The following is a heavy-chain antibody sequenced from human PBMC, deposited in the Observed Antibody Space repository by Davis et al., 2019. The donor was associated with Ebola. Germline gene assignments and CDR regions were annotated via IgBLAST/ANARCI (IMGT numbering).Heavy chain of an antibody. CDR3: ARELVSNGWSRGAFDI. J-gene: IGHJ3*02. Sequence: GESLKISCAASGFTFRLYVMHWVRQAPGKGLEWVSVISYAGSNEDYVDSVKGRFTISRDNSKNKVYLQMNSLRPDDTAVYYCARELVSNGWSRGAFDIWGQGTMVTVSS. CDR1: GFTFRLYV. D-gene: IGHD6-19*01. CDR2: ISYAGSNE. V-gene: IGHV3-30-3*01.